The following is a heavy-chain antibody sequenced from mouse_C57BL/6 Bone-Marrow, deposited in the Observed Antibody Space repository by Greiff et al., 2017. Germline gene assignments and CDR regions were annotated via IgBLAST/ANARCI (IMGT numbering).Heavy chain of an antibody. D-gene: IGHD1-1*01. CDR3: TTPTVTYFDY. CDR1: GFNIKDDY. CDR2: IDPENGDT. Sequence: DVKLVESGAELVRPGASVKLSCTASGFNIKDDYMHWVKQRPEQGLEWIGWIDPENGDTEYASKFQGKATITADTSSNTAYLQLSSLTSEETAVYYCTTPTVTYFDYWGQGTTLTVSS. V-gene: IGHV14-4*01. J-gene: IGHJ2*01.